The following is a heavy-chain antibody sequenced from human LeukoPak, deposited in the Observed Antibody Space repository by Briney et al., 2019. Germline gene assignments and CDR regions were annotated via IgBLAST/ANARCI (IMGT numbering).Heavy chain of an antibody. V-gene: IGHV3-15*01. CDR3: ATDRLFHNY. CDR1: GFNFSNAW. Sequence: GGSLRLSCAASGFNFSNAWMAWVRQAPGKGLEWVGRIRNEIDGGTTHYATPATGRFTITRDDSRNTLYLQMQGLKSEDTAVYYCATDRLFHNYWGQGTLVTVSS. CDR2: IRNEIDGGTT. J-gene: IGHJ4*02. D-gene: IGHD6-6*01.